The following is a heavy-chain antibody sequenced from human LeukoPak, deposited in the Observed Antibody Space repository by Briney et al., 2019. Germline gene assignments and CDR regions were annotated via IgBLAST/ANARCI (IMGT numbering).Heavy chain of an antibody. CDR1: GGSISSHC. V-gene: IGHV4-59*11. J-gene: IGHJ5*02. CDR3: ARGDAYYDFWSGYLWFDP. Sequence: SETLSLTCTVSGGSISSHCWSWIRQPPGKGLEWIGYIYYSGSTNYNPSLKSRVTISVDTSKNQFSLKLSSVTAADTAVYYCARGDAYYDFWSGYLWFDPWGQGTLVTVSS. CDR2: IYYSGST. D-gene: IGHD3-3*01.